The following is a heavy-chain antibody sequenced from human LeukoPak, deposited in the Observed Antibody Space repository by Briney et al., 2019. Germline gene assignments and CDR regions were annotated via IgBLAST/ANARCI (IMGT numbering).Heavy chain of an antibody. CDR2: INPNSGGT. J-gene: IGHJ4*02. CDR1: GYTFTGYY. D-gene: IGHD3-22*01. Sequence: GASVKVSCKASGYTFTGYYMHWGRQAPGQGLEWLGGINPNSGGTNYAQKFQGRVTMTRDTSISTAYMELSRLRSDDTAVYYCASTNPYYYDSSGYYYWGQGTLVTVSS. CDR3: ASTNPYYYDSSGYYY. V-gene: IGHV1-2*02.